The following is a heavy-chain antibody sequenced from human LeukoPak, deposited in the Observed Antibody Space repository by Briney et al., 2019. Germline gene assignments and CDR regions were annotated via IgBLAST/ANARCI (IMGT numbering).Heavy chain of an antibody. CDR2: ISGSGGST. Sequence: PGGSLRLSCAASGFTFSSYAMTWFRQPPGKGLEWVSAISGSGGSTYYADSVKGRFTISRDNSKNTLYLQMNSLRAEDTAVYYCAKSKISWVYSHDYWGQGTLVTVSS. D-gene: IGHD1-26*01. CDR3: AKSKISWVYSHDY. J-gene: IGHJ4*02. CDR1: GFTFSSYA. V-gene: IGHV3-23*01.